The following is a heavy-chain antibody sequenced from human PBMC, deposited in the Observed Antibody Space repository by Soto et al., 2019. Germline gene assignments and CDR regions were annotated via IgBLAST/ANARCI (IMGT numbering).Heavy chain of an antibody. V-gene: IGHV4-61*08. CDR3: AVYXGWGAGDGY. CDR1: GVSVSSNAHH. J-gene: IGHJ4*02. CDR2: QSGNT. D-gene: IGHD7-27*01. Sequence: QVQLQESGPGLVNPSETLSLTCAVSGVSVSSNAHHWTWIRQPPGKGLEWIGQSGNTNDNPSLKSRITISADTSKNQFSLSLRSVTAADTSVYYCAVYXGWGAGDGYWGQGILITVSS.